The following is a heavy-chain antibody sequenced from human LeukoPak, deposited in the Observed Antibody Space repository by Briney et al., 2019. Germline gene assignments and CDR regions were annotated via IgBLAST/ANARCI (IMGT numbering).Heavy chain of an antibody. V-gene: IGHV4-30-4*01. CDR3: ASSTGSGSYLGY. D-gene: IGHD1-26*01. J-gene: IGHJ4*02. CDR1: GGSISSGDYY. Sequence: SETLSLTCTVSGGSISSGDYYWSWIRQPPGKGLEWIGYIYYSGSTNYNPSLKSRVTISVDTSKNQFSLKLSSVTAADTAVYYCASSTGSGSYLGYWGQGTLVTVSS. CDR2: IYYSGST.